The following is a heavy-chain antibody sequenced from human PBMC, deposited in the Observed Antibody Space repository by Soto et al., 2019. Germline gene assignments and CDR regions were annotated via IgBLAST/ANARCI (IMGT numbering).Heavy chain of an antibody. CDR3: TTGNS. J-gene: IGHJ4*02. Sequence: EVQLVESGGGLVKPGGSLRLSCAGSGFSFSATWMSWVRQAPRKGLEWVGRIKSKSDGGTTDYAAPVKDRFTISRDDSKNMFYLQMNSLKIGDTAIYYCTTGNSWGQGTLVTVSS. CDR2: IKSKSDGGTT. V-gene: IGHV3-15*01. CDR1: GFSFSATW.